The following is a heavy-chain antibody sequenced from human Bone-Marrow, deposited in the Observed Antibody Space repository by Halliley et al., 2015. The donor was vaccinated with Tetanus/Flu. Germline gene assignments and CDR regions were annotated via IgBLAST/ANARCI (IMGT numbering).Heavy chain of an antibody. CDR3: STVTRYYLGYYFDY. CDR2: IKTKTDSGTA. D-gene: IGHD3-22*01. CDR1: GFTFSNTL. J-gene: IGHJ4*02. Sequence: SLRLSCAASGFTFSNTLMNWVRQAPGKGLEWVGRIKTKTDSGTADYAAPVKGRFTISRDDSKYTLFLQLNSLKTEDTAVYYCSTVTRYYLGYYFDYWGQGTLVTVSS. V-gene: IGHV3-15*01.